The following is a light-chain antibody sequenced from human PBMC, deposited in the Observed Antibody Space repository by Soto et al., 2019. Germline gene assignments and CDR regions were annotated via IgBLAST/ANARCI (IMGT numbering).Light chain of an antibody. J-gene: IGLJ1*01. CDR1: SSDVGGYNY. CDR2: DVS. V-gene: IGLV2-14*01. CDR3: NSYAGSSAPYV. Sequence: QSAVTQPASVSGSPGQSITISCTGTSSDVGGYNYVSWYQQHPGKAPKLMIYDVSNRPSGISNRFSGSKSDNTASLTTSGLQAEDEADYYCNSYAGSSAPYVFGTGTKVTVL.